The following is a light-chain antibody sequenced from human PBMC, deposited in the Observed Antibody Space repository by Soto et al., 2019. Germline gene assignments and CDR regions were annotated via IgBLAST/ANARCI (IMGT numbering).Light chain of an antibody. J-gene: IGKJ2*01. CDR3: QQSYSTPYT. CDR1: QSISSY. CDR2: AAS. V-gene: IGKV1-39*01. Sequence: DIQMTQSPSSLSASVGDRVTITCRASQSISSYLNWYQQKPGKAPKLLIYAASSLQSWVPSRFSGSGPGTDFALTISSLQPEDFATYYCQQSYSTPYTFGQGTKLEIK.